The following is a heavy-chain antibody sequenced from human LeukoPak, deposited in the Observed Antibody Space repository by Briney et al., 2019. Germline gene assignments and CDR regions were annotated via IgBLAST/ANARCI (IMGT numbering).Heavy chain of an antibody. CDR3: ARSAYSNSWYSFDY. J-gene: IGHJ4*02. V-gene: IGHV4-34*01. CDR1: GGSFSGYY. Sequence: SETLSLTCAVYGGSFSGYYWSWIRQPPGKGLEWIGEINHSGSTNYNPSLKSRVTISVDTSKNQFSLKLSSVTAADTAVYYCARSAYSNSWYSFDYWGQGTLVTVSS. D-gene: IGHD6-13*01. CDR2: INHSGST.